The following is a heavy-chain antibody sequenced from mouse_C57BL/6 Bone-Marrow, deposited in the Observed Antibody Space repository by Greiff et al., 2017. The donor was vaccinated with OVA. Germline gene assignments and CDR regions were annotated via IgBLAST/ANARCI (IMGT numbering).Heavy chain of an antibody. CDR1: GFTFSDYG. D-gene: IGHD1-3*01. CDR2: ISSGSSTI. Sequence: EVHLVESGGGLVKPGGSLKLSCAASGFTFSDYGMHWVRQAPEKGLEWVAYISSGSSTIYYADTVKGRFTISGDNAKNTLFLQITSLRSEDTAMYYCARPVDGYYAMDYWGQGTSVTVSS. V-gene: IGHV5-17*01. J-gene: IGHJ4*01. CDR3: ARPVDGYYAMDY.